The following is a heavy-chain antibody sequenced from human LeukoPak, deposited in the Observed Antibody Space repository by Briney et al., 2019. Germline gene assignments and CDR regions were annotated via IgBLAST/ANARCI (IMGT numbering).Heavy chain of an antibody. V-gene: IGHV4-31*11. D-gene: IGHD3-3*01. CDR1: GGSFSGYY. J-gene: IGHJ4*02. CDR3: ARTSITIFGVVIMRYFDY. CDR2: IYYSGST. Sequence: SETLSLTCAVYGGSFSGYYWSWIRQHPGKGLEWIGYIYYSGSTYYNPSLKSRVTISVGTSKNQFSLKLSSVTAADTAVYYCARTSITIFGVVIMRYFDYWGQGTLVTVSS.